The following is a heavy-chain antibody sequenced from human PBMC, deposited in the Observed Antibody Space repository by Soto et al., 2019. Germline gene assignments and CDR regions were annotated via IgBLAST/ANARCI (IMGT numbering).Heavy chain of an antibody. CDR2: ISYDGSNK. J-gene: IGHJ4*02. D-gene: IGHD6-13*01. Sequence: QVQLVESGGGVVQPGRSLRLSCAASGLTFSSYGMHWVRQAPGKGLEWVAVISYDGSNKYYADSVKGRFTISRDNSKNTLYMQMNSLRAEDTAVYYCAKDSPHSNSWYGAFGYWGQGTLVTVSS. CDR1: GLTFSSYG. CDR3: AKDSPHSNSWYGAFGY. V-gene: IGHV3-30*18.